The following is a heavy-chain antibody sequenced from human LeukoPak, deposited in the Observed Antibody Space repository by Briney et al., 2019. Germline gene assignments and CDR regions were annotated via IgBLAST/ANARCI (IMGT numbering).Heavy chain of an antibody. CDR2: IYYSGST. J-gene: IGHJ4*02. D-gene: IGHD3-22*01. V-gene: IGHV4-59*01. CDR3: AGSYYYDSSSIDY. CDR1: GGSISSYY. Sequence: PSETLSLTCTVPGGSISSYYWSWIRQPPGKGLGWIGYIYYSGSTNYNPSLKSRVTISVDTSKNQFSLKLSSVTAADTDLYYCAGSYYYDSSSIDYWGQGTLVTVSS.